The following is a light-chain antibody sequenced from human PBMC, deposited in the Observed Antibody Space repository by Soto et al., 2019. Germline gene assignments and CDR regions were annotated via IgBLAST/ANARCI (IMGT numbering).Light chain of an antibody. CDR1: QSVRNSY. CDR3: QQYASSPYT. V-gene: IGKV3-20*01. Sequence: EILLTQSPGTLSLSPGERATLSCRASQSVRNSYLAWYQQKPGQAPRLLIYAASGRATGIPDRFSGSGSGTDVTLTISRLEPEDFAMYYCQQYASSPYTFGQGTKLEI. J-gene: IGKJ2*01. CDR2: AAS.